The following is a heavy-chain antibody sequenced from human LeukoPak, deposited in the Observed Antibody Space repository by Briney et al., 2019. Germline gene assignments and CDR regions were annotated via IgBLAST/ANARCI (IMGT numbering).Heavy chain of an antibody. CDR1: GFTFSSYS. Sequence: GGSLRLSCAASGFTFSSYSMNWVRQAPGKGLEWVSSISSSSSYIYYADSVKGRFTISRDNAKNSLYLQMNSLRAEDTAVYYCARDGKYYYDSSGVPLDYWGQGTLVTVSS. D-gene: IGHD3-22*01. J-gene: IGHJ4*02. CDR3: ARDGKYYYDSSGVPLDY. CDR2: ISSSSSYI. V-gene: IGHV3-21*01.